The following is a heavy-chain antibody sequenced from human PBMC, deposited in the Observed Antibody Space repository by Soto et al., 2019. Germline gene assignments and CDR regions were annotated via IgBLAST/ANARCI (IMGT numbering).Heavy chain of an antibody. CDR3: ARDRRFLKWLYDFDY. V-gene: IGHV1-18*01. CDR2: ISAYNGNT. CDR1: GYTFSSYG. Sequence: QVQLVQSGAEVKKPGASVKVSCKASGYTFSSYGISWVRQAPGQGLEWMGWISAYNGNTNYAQKLQGRVTMTTDTATSTAYVELRSLSSEDTAVYYCARDRRFLKWLYDFDYWCQGTLVTVSS. D-gene: IGHD3-3*01. J-gene: IGHJ4*02.